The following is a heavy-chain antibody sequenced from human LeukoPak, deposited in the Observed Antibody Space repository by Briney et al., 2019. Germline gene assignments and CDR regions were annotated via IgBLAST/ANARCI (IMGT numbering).Heavy chain of an antibody. CDR3: VIVRGYFDSSGSDY. Sequence: GGSLRLSCVASGFTFDYIWMSWVRQAPGKGLEFVSAITSNGGSAYYADSVKGRFTISRDNSKNTVYLQMSSLRAEDTAVYYCVIVRGYFDSSGSDYWGQGTLVTVSS. J-gene: IGHJ4*02. V-gene: IGHV3-64D*06. CDR1: GFTFDYIW. CDR2: ITSNGGSA. D-gene: IGHD3-9*01.